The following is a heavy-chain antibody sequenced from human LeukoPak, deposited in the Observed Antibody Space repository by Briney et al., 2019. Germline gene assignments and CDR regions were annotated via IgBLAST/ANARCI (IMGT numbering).Heavy chain of an antibody. V-gene: IGHV3-49*03. D-gene: IGHD2-15*01. CDR2: IRSKAYDETT. CDR1: GFTFGDYA. Sequence: GGSLRLSCTASGFTFGDYAMSWFCQAPGKGLEWVGFIRSKAYDETTEYAASVKGRFTISRDDSKSIAYLQMNSLKTEDTGVYYCSRDGYCSAGTCYPSGWFDPWGQGALVTVSS. J-gene: IGHJ5*02. CDR3: SRDGYCSAGTCYPSGWFDP.